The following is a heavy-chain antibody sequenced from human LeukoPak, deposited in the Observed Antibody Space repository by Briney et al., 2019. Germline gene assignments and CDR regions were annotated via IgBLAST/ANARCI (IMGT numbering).Heavy chain of an antibody. CDR1: GYTFTSYD. CDR3: ARALRDIVVVPAAIRSLYYYYMDV. J-gene: IGHJ6*03. V-gene: IGHV1-8*03. CDR2: MNPNSGNT. Sequence: ASVKVSCKASGYTFTSYDINWVRQATGQGLEWMGWMNPNSGNTGYAQKFQGRVTITRNTSISTAYMELSSLRSEDTAVYYCARALRDIVVVPAAIRSLYYYYMDVWGKGTTVTVSS. D-gene: IGHD2-2*02.